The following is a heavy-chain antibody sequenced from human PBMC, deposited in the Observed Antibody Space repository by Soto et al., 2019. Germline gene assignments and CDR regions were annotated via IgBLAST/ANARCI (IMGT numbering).Heavy chain of an antibody. V-gene: IGHV6-1*01. CDR1: GDSVSSNSAA. Sequence: SQTLSLTCAISGDSVSSNSAAWNWIRQSPSRGLEWLGRTYYRSKWYNDYAVSVKSRITINPDTSKNQFSLQLNSVTPEDTAVYYCAREEGQTVTTRRVAFQHWGQGTLVTVSS. CDR3: AREEGQTVTTRRVAFQH. J-gene: IGHJ1*01. CDR2: TYYRSKWYN. D-gene: IGHD4-17*01.